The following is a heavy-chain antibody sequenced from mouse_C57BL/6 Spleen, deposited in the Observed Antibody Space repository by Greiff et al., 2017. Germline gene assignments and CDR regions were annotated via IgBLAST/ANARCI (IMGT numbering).Heavy chain of an antibody. Sequence: EVMLVESGGGLVKPGGSLKLSCAASGFTFSSYAMSWVRQTPEKRLEWVATISDGGSYTYYPDNVKGRFPISRDNAKNNLYLQMSHLKSEDTAMYYCARDGDDYDVGYAMDYWGQGTSVTVSS. J-gene: IGHJ4*01. CDR1: GFTFSSYA. CDR2: ISDGGSYT. D-gene: IGHD2-4*01. CDR3: ARDGDDYDVGYAMDY. V-gene: IGHV5-4*01.